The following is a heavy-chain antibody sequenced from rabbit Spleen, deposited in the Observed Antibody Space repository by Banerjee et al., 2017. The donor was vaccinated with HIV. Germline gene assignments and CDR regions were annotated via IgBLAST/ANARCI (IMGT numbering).Heavy chain of an antibody. CDR1: GFSFSNKAV. D-gene: IGHD1-1*01. CDR3: ARDLVAVIGWNFSL. J-gene: IGHJ3*01. V-gene: IGHV1S45*01. CDR2: INAITGKA. Sequence: QQQLVESGGGLVKPGASLTLTCKASGFSFSNKAVMCWVRQAPRKGLEWIACINAITGKAVYASWAKGRFTFSKTSSTTVTLQMTSLTAADTATYFCARDLVAVIGWNFSLWGQGTLVTVS.